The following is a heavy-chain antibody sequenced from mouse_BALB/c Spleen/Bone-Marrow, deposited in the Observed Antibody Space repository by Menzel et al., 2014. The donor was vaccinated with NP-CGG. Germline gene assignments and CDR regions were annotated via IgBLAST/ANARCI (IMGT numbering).Heavy chain of an antibody. CDR2: IDPRSGGT. CDR1: GYAFXNYL. Sequence: VQVVESGAELVRPGTSVKVSCKASGYAFXNYLIEWVKQRPGQGLEWIGVIDPRSGGTDYNEKFKGKAPLTADKSSSTAYMQLNSLTSGDSAVYFCARGGITTVVPYSMDYWGQGTSVTVSS. J-gene: IGHJ4*01. D-gene: IGHD1-1*01. CDR3: ARGGITTVVPYSMDY. V-gene: IGHV1-54*03.